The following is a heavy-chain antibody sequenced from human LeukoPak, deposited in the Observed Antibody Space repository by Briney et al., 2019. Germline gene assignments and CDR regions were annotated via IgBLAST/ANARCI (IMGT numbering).Heavy chain of an antibody. CDR3: ARDSARRKSTIFGVVIHYYYYGMDV. CDR1: GYTFTSYD. V-gene: IGHV1-8*01. D-gene: IGHD3-3*01. CDR2: MNPNSGNT. Sequence: ASVKVSCKASGYTFTSYDINWVRQATGQGLEWMGWMNPNSGNTGYAQKFQGRVTMTRNTSISTAYMELSSLRSEDTAVYYCARDSARRKSTIFGVVIHYYYYGMDVWGQGTTVTVSS. J-gene: IGHJ6*02.